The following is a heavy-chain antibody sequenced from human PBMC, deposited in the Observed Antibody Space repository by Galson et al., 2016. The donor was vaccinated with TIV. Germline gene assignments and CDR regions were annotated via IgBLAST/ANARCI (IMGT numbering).Heavy chain of an antibody. CDR3: ARDQDSGAYFDY. CDR2: IYHSGST. J-gene: IGHJ4*02. CDR1: GGSISSNGIF. V-gene: IGHV4-31*03. Sequence: LSLTCTVSGGSISSNGIFWSWIRQHPGKGLEWIEYIYHSGSTHYNPSLKSRVAMSVDTSKNQFSLTLTSVTAADTAVYYCARDQDSGAYFDYWGQGTLVTVSS. D-gene: IGHD2-15*01.